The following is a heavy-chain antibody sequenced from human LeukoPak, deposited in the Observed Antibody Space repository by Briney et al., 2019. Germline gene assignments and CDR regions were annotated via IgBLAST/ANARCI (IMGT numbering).Heavy chain of an antibody. CDR1: GFTFSRYY. J-gene: IGHJ4*02. D-gene: IGHD2-15*01. Sequence: GGSMRLSCAASGFTFSRYYMSWVRQAPGRGREWVANLKQDGSEKYYVDSVKGRFTISRDNAKNSLYLKMNSLRVEDTAIYYWWGDGYSTSGSCYIDYWGQGTLVTDSS. CDR2: LKQDGSEK. CDR3: WGDGYSTSGSCYIDY. V-gene: IGHV3-7*01.